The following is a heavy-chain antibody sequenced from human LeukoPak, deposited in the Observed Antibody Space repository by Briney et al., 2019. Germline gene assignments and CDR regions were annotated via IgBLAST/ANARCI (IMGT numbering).Heavy chain of an antibody. CDR2: IYYSGST. Sequence: PSETLSLTCTVSGGSISSHYWSWVRQPPGKGLEWIGYIYYSGSTKYDPSLKSRVTISVDTSKNQFSLKLSSVTAADTAVYYCARESRGGGLNNWFDPWDQGTLVTVSS. CDR3: ARESRGGGLNNWFDP. CDR1: GGSISSHY. J-gene: IGHJ5*02. V-gene: IGHV4-59*11. D-gene: IGHD3-16*01.